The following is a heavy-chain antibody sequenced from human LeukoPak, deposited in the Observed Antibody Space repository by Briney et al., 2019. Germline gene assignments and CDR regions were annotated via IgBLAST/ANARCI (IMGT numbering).Heavy chain of an antibody. J-gene: IGHJ3*02. Sequence: SETLSLTCTVSSGSISSYDWSWIRQPPGKGLEWIGYIYYSGSTNYNPSLKSRVTISVATSKNQFSLKLSSVTAADTAVYYCARGKTYYDISKDAFDIWGQGTMVTVSS. CDR2: IYYSGST. CDR1: SGSISSYD. D-gene: IGHD3-22*01. CDR3: ARGKTYYDISKDAFDI. V-gene: IGHV4-59*01.